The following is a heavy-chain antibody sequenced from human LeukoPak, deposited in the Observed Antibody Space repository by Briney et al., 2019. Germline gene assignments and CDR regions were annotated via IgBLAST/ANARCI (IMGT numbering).Heavy chain of an antibody. V-gene: IGHV1-69*01. CDR3: ARVGAGYDILTGYYRGDDY. CDR1: GGTFSSYA. Sequence: SVKVSCKASGGTFSSYAISWVRQAPGQGLEWMGGIIPIFGTANYAQKFQGRVTITADESTSTAYMELRSLRSDDTAVYYCARVGAGYDILTGYYRGDDYWGQGTLVTVSS. J-gene: IGHJ4*02. CDR2: IIPIFGTA. D-gene: IGHD3-9*01.